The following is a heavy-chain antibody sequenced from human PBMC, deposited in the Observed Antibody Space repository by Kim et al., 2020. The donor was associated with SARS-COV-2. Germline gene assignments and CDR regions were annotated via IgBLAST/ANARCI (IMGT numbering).Heavy chain of an antibody. CDR3: ARGGGYSYGFDY. D-gene: IGHD5-18*01. V-gene: IGHV4-59*09. J-gene: IGHJ4*02. Sequence: NYSPSLKSQVTKSVDTSKNQCSLKLSSVTAADTAVYYCARGGGYSYGFDYWGQGTLVTVSS.